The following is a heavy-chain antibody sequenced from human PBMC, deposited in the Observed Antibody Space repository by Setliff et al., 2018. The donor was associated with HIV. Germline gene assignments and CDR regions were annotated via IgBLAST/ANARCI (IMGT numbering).Heavy chain of an antibody. V-gene: IGHV4-4*07. D-gene: IGHD5-18*01. Sequence: SETLSLTCTVSGGSISSYYWSWIRQPAGKGLEWIGRIYTSGSTNYNPSLKSRVTMSVDTSKNQFSLKLSSVTAADTAVYYCAREIQFSATTYYYYYMDDWGRGTTVTVSS. CDR3: AREIQFSATTYYYYYMDD. CDR2: IYTSGST. CDR1: GGSISSYY. J-gene: IGHJ6*03.